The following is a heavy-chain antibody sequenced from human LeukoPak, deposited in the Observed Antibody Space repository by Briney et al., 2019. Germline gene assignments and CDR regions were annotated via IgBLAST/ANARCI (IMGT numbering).Heavy chain of an antibody. CDR3: VRESRTGYLGNLRCFDY. D-gene: IGHD3/OR15-3a*01. Sequence: PGGSLRLSCAASGFTFSSYSMNWVRQAPGKGLEWVSYISSSSSTISYADSVKGRFTISRDNAKNSLYLQMNSLRAEDTAVYYCVRESRTGYLGNLRCFDYWGQGTLVTVSS. CDR1: GFTFSSYS. V-gene: IGHV3-48*01. J-gene: IGHJ4*02. CDR2: ISSSSSTI.